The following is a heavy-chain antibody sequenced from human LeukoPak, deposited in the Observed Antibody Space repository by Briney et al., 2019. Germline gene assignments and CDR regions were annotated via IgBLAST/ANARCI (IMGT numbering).Heavy chain of an antibody. D-gene: IGHD6-13*01. CDR1: GYTFTSYA. CDR2: INTNTGNP. J-gene: IGHJ3*02. V-gene: IGHV7-4-1*02. Sequence: ASVKVSCKASGYTFTSYAMNWVRQAPGQGLEWMGWINTNTGNPTYAQGFTGRFVFSLDTSVSTAYLHISSLKAEDTAVYYCARPSSSWPGDAFDIWGQGTMVTVSS. CDR3: ARPSSSWPGDAFDI.